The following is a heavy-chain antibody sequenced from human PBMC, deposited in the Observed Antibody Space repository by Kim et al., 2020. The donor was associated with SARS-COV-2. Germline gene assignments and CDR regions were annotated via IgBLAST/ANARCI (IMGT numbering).Heavy chain of an antibody. D-gene: IGHD3-16*01. V-gene: IGHV3-9*01. CDR2: ISWNSDTI. J-gene: IGHJ4*02. CDR3: AKHVTSRGTTFDAYFDY. CDR1: GFTFHDYG. Sequence: GGSLRLSCAASGFTFHDYGMHWVRQAPGKCLEWVSGISWNSDTIGYADSVKGRFTISRDNAKNSLYLQLNSLRAAETALYYCAKHVTSRGTTFDAYFDYWGQGTLVTVSS.